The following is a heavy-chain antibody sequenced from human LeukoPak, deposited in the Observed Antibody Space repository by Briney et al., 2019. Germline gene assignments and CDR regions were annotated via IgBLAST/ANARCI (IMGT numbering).Heavy chain of an antibody. CDR3: ARDKARHVVVITPYYFDY. V-gene: IGHV1-18*01. CDR2: ISAYNGNT. D-gene: IGHD3-22*01. CDR1: GYTFTSYG. Sequence: ASVKVSCKASGYTFTSYGISWVRQAPGQGLEWMGWISAYNGNTNYAQKLQGRVTMTTDTSTSTAYMELSSLRSEDTAVYYCARDKARHVVVITPYYFDYWGQGTLVTVSS. J-gene: IGHJ4*02.